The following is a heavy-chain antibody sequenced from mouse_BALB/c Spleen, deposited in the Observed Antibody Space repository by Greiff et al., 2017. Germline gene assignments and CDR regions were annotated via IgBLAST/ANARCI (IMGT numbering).Heavy chain of an antibody. CDR2: INPYNDGT. CDR1: GYTFTSYV. Sequence: EVQLQQSGPELVKPGASVKMSCKASGYTFTSYVMHWVKQKPGQGLEWIGYINPYNDGTKYNEKFKGKATLTSDKSSSTAYMELSSLTSEDSAVYYCAKEGYRCDDGGSFDYWGQGTTLTVSS. V-gene: IGHV1-14*01. J-gene: IGHJ2*01. D-gene: IGHD2-14*01. CDR3: AKEGYRCDDGGSFDY.